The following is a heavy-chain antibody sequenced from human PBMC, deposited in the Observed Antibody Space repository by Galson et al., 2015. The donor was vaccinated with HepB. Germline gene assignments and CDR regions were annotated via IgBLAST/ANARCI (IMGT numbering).Heavy chain of an antibody. CDR1: GFTFSSYT. CDR2: ISSSSTYI. CDR3: ARDPDRDGYNWGYYYYYGMDV. Sequence: SLRLSCAASGFTFSSYTMNWVRQAPGKGLEWVSSISSSSTYIYYADSVKGRFTISRGNAKNSLYLQMNSLRAEDTAVYYCARDPDRDGYNWGYYYYYGMDVWGQGTTVTVSS. D-gene: IGHD5-24*01. V-gene: IGHV3-21*01. J-gene: IGHJ6*02.